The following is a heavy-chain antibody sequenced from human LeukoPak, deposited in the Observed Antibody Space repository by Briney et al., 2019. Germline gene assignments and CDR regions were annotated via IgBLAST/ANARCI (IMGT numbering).Heavy chain of an antibody. J-gene: IGHJ6*02. CDR3: AREHRDFDWLLYAPDYYGMDV. D-gene: IGHD3-9*01. V-gene: IGHV3-21*01. CDR1: GFTFSSYS. Sequence: GGSLRLPCAASGFTFSSYSMNWVRQAPGKGLEWVSSISSSSSYIYYADSVKGRFTISRDNAKNSLYLQMNSLRAEDTAVYYCAREHRDFDWLLYAPDYYGMDVWGQGTTVTVSS. CDR2: ISSSSSYI.